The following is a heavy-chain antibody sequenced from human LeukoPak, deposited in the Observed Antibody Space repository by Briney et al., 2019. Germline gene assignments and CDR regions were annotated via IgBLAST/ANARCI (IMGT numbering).Heavy chain of an antibody. CDR2: ITSSGSTI. V-gene: IGHV3-11*01. Sequence: GGSLRLSCAASGFTFSDYYMNWIRQAPGQGLEWVSYITSSGSTIYYADSVKGRLTISRDNAKNSLYLQMNSLRAEDTAVYYCARDGSSWSFDYWGQGTLVTVSS. D-gene: IGHD6-13*01. CDR3: ARDGSSWSFDY. CDR1: GFTFSDYY. J-gene: IGHJ4*02.